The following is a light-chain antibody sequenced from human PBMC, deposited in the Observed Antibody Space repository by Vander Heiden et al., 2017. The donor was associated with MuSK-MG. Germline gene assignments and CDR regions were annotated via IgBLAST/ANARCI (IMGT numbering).Light chain of an antibody. V-gene: IGKV1-39*01. J-gene: IGKJ2*01. CDR1: QNINSY. Sequence: IQMTQSPSSLAAFVGDRASITCRASQNINSYLSWYQQKSGKAPKLLIYDASTLQSGVPSRFSGSESGTEFTLTITTLQPEDFATYYCQQCYNPPYTFGQGTRLEIK. CDR2: DAS. CDR3: QQCYNPPYT.